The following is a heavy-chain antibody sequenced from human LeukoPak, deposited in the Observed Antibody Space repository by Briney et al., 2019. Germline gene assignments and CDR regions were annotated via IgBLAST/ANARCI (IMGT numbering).Heavy chain of an antibody. CDR3: ASSIQLPYCGGDCYPISY. D-gene: IGHD2-21*02. CDR2: IYYSGST. J-gene: IGHJ4*02. CDR1: GGSISSYY. Sequence: KASETLSLTCTVSGGSISSYYWSWIRQPPGKGLEWIGYIYYSGSTNYNPSLKSRVTISVDTSKNQFSLKLSSVTAADTAVYYCASSIQLPYCGGDCYPISYWGQGTLVTVSS. V-gene: IGHV4-59*01.